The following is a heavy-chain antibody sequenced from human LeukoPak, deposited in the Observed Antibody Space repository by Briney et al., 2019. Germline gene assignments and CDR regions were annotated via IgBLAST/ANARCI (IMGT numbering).Heavy chain of an antibody. CDR1: GYSFISYW. Sequence: GESLKISCKGSGYSFISYWIGWVRQMPGKGLEWMGIIYPGDSDTRYSPSFQGQVTISADKSISTAYLQWSSLKASDTAMYYCARRADYCSSTSCPIDYWGQGTLVTVSS. D-gene: IGHD2-2*01. J-gene: IGHJ4*02. CDR3: ARRADYCSSTSCPIDY. V-gene: IGHV5-51*01. CDR2: IYPGDSDT.